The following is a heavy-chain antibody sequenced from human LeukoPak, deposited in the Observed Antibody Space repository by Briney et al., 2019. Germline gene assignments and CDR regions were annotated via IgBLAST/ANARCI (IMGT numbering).Heavy chain of an antibody. CDR3: ARDKHYYDSSNYV. J-gene: IGHJ4*02. D-gene: IGHD3-22*01. CDR1: GFTFNDYG. Sequence: VGSLRLSCAASGFTFNDYGMSWVRQGPGKGLEWGSGINWNVGTTGYADSVRGRFTISRDNAKNSLYLQMNSLRAEDTALYYCARDKHYYDSSNYVWGQGTLVTVSS. CDR2: INWNVGTT. V-gene: IGHV3-20*04.